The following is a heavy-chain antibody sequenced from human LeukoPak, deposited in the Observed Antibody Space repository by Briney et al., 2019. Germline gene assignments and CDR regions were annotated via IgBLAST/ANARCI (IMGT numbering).Heavy chain of an antibody. D-gene: IGHD3-22*01. CDR1: GGSISSYY. Sequence: SETLSLTCTVSGGSISSYYWSWIRQPAGKGLEWIGRIYTSGSTYYNPSLKSRVTISVDTSKNQFSLKLSSVTAADTAVYYCARHVYDSSGYHYYYYYYMDVWGKGTTVTISS. V-gene: IGHV4-4*07. CDR2: IYTSGST. J-gene: IGHJ6*03. CDR3: ARHVYDSSGYHYYYYYYMDV.